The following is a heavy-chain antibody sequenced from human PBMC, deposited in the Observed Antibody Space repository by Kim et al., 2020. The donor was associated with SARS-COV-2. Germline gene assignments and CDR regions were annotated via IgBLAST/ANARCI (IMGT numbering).Heavy chain of an antibody. D-gene: IGHD3-3*01. J-gene: IGHJ4*01. CDR3: AKDSSYDFWGGQNYFAY. CDR1: GFTFSSYG. V-gene: IGHV3-30*18. CDR2: ISYDGSNK. Sequence: GGSLRLSCAASGFTFSSYGMHWVRQAPGKGLEWVAVISYDGSNKYYADSVKGRFTISRDNSKNTLYLQMNSLRAEDTAVYYCAKDSSYDFWGGQNYFAY.